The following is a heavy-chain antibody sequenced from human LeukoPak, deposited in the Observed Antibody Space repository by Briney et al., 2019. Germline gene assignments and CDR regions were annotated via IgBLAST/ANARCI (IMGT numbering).Heavy chain of an antibody. J-gene: IGHJ4*02. CDR3: ARCIYSGWHAWEY. D-gene: IGHD6-19*01. V-gene: IGHV3-64*02. Sequence: GGSLRLSCAASGFTFGNYVMHWVRQAPGKGLEYVSAISSNGDNTYYADSVKGRFTISRDNSKNTLYLQMGSLRADDMAVYYCARCIYSGWHAWEYWGQGTLVTVSS. CDR2: ISSNGDNT. CDR1: GFTFGNYV.